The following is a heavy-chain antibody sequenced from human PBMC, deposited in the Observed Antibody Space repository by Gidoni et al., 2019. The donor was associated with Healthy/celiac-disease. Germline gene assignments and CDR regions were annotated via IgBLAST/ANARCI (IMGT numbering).Heavy chain of an antibody. V-gene: IGHV3-30-3*01. CDR3: ARTWEWFGELLASYYGMDV. CDR2: ISYDGSNK. D-gene: IGHD3-10*01. Sequence: HWARQAPGKGLEWVAVISYDGSNKYYADSVKGRFTISRDNSKNTLYLQMNSLRAEDTAVYYCARTWEWFGELLASYYGMDVWGRGTTVTVSS. J-gene: IGHJ6*02.